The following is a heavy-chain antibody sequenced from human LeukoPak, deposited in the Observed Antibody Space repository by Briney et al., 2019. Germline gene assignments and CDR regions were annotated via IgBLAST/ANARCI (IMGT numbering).Heavy chain of an antibody. Sequence: SETLSLTCTVSGGSISSYYWSWIRQPPGKGLEWVGYIYYSGYTNYNPSLKSRVTISVDTSKDQFSLKLSSVTAADTAVYYCARTTMVRGTYYMDVWGKGTTVTVSS. CDR1: GGSISSYY. CDR2: IYYSGYT. D-gene: IGHD3-10*01. V-gene: IGHV4-59*01. J-gene: IGHJ6*03. CDR3: ARTTMVRGTYYMDV.